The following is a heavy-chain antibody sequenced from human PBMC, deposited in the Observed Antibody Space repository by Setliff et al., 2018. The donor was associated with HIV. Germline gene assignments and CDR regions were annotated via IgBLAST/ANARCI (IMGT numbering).Heavy chain of an antibody. CDR3: ARGLTIFGVATPGIYSFMDV. V-gene: IGHV4-39*07. J-gene: IGHJ6*03. CDR2: IYHSGST. D-gene: IGHD3-3*01. Sequence: SETLSLTCSVSGDSISDTTYYWGWIRQPPGKGLEWIGNIYHSGSTLYKPSLKTRVTISVDTSKNHFSLKLTSVTSADTAVYYCARGLTIFGVATPGIYSFMDVWGKGTTVTVSS. CDR1: GDSISDTTYY.